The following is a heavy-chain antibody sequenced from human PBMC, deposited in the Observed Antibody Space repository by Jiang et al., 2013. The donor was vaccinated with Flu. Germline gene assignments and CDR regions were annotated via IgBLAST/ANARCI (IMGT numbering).Heavy chain of an antibody. J-gene: IGHJ6*03. D-gene: IGHD6-6*01. CDR2: ISSSGSTI. Sequence: RLSCAASGFTFSSYEMNWVRQAPGKGLEWVSYISSSGSTIYYADSVKGRFTISRDNAKNSLYLQMNSLRAEDTAVYYCAREVGAARHYYYMDVWGKGTTVTVSS. CDR1: GFTFSSYE. CDR3: AREVGAARHYYYMDV. V-gene: IGHV3-48*03.